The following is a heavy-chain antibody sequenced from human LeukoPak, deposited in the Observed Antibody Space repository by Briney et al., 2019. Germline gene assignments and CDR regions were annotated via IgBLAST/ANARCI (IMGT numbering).Heavy chain of an antibody. CDR1: GGSISSYY. D-gene: IGHD3/OR15-3a*01. CDR2: IYHSGST. J-gene: IGHJ4*02. Sequence: PSETLSLTCTVSGGSISSYYWSWIRQPPGKGLEWIGYIYHSGSTYYNPSLKSRVTISVDTSKNQFSLKLSSVTAADTAVYYCARRERTGIFDYWGQGTLVTVSS. V-gene: IGHV4-59*08. CDR3: ARRERTGIFDY.